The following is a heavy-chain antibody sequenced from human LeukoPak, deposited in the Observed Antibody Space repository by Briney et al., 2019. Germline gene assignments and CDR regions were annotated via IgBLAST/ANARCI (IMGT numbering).Heavy chain of an antibody. CDR3: AKGVAGLLPNFDY. CDR1: GFTFSSYA. CDR2: ISGSGGST. J-gene: IGHJ4*02. D-gene: IGHD6-19*01. V-gene: IGHV3-23*01. Sequence: GGSLRLSCAASGFTFSSYAMSWVRQAPGKGLEWVSGISGSGGSTYYADSVKGRFTISRDNSKKTLHLQMNSLRAEDTAVYYCAKGVAGLLPNFDYWGQGTLFTVSS.